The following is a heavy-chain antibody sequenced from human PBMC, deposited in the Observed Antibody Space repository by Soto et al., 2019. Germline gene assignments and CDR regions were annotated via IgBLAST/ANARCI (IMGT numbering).Heavy chain of an antibody. J-gene: IGHJ3*02. CDR1: GYSFTTYW. CDR2: IYPGDSDT. CDR3: ARAEEYYYDSSGVDAFDI. D-gene: IGHD3-22*01. V-gene: IGHV5-51*01. Sequence: GESLKISCKGSGYSFTTYWLAWVRQMPGKGLEYMGIIYPGDSDTRYSPSFQGQVTISADKSISTAYLQWSSLKASDTAMYYCARAEEYYYDSSGVDAFDIWGQGTMVTVSS.